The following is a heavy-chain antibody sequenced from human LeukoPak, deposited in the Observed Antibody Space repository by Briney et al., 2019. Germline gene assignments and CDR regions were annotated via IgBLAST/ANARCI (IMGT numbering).Heavy chain of an antibody. CDR1: GGSISSSSYY. D-gene: IGHD1-26*01. J-gene: IGHJ3*02. CDR2: IYYSGST. Sequence: SETLSLTCTVSGGSISSSSYYWGWIRQPPGKGLEWIGSIYYSGSTYYNPSLKSRVTISVDTSKNQFSLKLSSVTAADTAVYYCARPHSGSYSDAFDIWGQGTMVTVSS. V-gene: IGHV4-39*07. CDR3: ARPHSGSYSDAFDI.